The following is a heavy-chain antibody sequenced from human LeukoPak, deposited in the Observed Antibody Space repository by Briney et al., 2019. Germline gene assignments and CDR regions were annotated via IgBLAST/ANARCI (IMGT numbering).Heavy chain of an antibody. D-gene: IGHD3-16*02. Sequence: ASVKVSCKTSGYTFTGYYIQWVRQAPGQGLEWMGYINPTSGGTNYAQEFQGRVTMTRDTSISTAYMELSRLTSDDTAVYYCARGEMITFGGVIVISTFDIWGQGTMVTVS. J-gene: IGHJ3*02. CDR1: GYTFTGYY. V-gene: IGHV1-2*02. CDR3: ARGEMITFGGVIVISTFDI. CDR2: INPTSGGT.